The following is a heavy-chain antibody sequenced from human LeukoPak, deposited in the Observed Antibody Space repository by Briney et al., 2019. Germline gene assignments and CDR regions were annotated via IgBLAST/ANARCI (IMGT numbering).Heavy chain of an antibody. CDR1: GFTFSSYG. Sequence: HPGGSLRLSCAASGFTFSSYGMHWVRQAPGKGLEWVAVISYVGSNKYYADSVKGRFTISRDNSKNTLYLQMNSLRAEDTAVYYCARVKLAAAGMGIWRGQYFQHWGQGTLVTVSS. D-gene: IGHD6-13*01. J-gene: IGHJ1*01. V-gene: IGHV3-30*03. CDR2: ISYVGSNK. CDR3: ARVKLAAAGMGIWRGQYFQH.